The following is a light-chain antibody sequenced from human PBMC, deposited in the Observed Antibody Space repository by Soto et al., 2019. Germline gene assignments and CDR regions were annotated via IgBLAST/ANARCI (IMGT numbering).Light chain of an antibody. V-gene: IGKV1-8*01. CDR3: QQYYSYPPFT. CDR2: AAS. Sequence: AIRMTQSPSSLSASTGDRVTITCRASQGISSYLAWYQQKPGKAPKLLIYAASTLQSGAPSRFSGSGSGTDFTLTISCLQSEDFATYYCQQYYSYPPFTFGPATKVDIK. J-gene: IGKJ3*01. CDR1: QGISSY.